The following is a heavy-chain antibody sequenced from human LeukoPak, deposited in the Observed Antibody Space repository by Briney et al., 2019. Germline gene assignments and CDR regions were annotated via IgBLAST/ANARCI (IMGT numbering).Heavy chain of an antibody. Sequence: SETLSLTCTVSGGSISSSSYYWGWIRQPPGKGLEWIGSIYYSGSTYYNPSLKSRVTISVDTSKNQFSLKLSSVTAEDTAVYYCARHRLSPEDIVVVPAAPNYYYYYYMDVWGKGTTVTVSS. V-gene: IGHV4-39*01. D-gene: IGHD2-2*01. CDR1: GGSISSSSYY. CDR3: ARHRLSPEDIVVVPAAPNYYYYYYMDV. J-gene: IGHJ6*03. CDR2: IYYSGST.